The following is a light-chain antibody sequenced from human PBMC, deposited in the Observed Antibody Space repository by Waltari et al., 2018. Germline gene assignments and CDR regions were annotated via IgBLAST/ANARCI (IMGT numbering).Light chain of an antibody. CDR2: GTS. Sequence: EIVLTQSPATLSLSPGERATLSCRASQSVGSYLAWYQQKPGQAPRLLRYGTSNRATGIPASFSGSGSGKEFTLAISSLEPEDFAVYYCQHRGHWPPDATFGPGTKVEIK. CDR1: QSVGSY. J-gene: IGKJ3*01. V-gene: IGKV3-11*01. CDR3: QHRGHWPPDAT.